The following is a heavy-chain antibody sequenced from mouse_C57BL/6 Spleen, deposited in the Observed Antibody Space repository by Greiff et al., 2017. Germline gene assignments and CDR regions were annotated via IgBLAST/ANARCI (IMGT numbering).Heavy chain of an antibody. CDR1: GFTFSSYA. CDR2: ISDGGSYT. V-gene: IGHV5-4*01. CDR3: ARDEGSAWFAY. Sequence: EVMLVESGGGLVKPGGSLKLSCAASGFTFSSYAMSWVRQTPEKRLEWVATISDGGSYTYYPDNAKNNLYLQMSHLKSEDTAMYYCARDEGSAWFAYWGQGTLVTVSA. J-gene: IGHJ3*01.